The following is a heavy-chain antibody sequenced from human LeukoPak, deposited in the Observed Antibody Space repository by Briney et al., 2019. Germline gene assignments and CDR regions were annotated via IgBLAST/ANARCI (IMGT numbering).Heavy chain of an antibody. D-gene: IGHD4-17*01. CDR2: IFYSGST. CDR1: GGSISSSAYH. CDR3: ARSYGDSIRTNFDY. J-gene: IGHJ4*02. Sequence: SETLSLTCTVSGGSISSSAYHWGWIRQPPGKGLEWIGSIFYSGSTYYNPSLKSRVTMSVYTSNNQFSLKLSSVTAADTAVYYCARSYGDSIRTNFDYWGQGTLVTVSS. V-gene: IGHV4-39*07.